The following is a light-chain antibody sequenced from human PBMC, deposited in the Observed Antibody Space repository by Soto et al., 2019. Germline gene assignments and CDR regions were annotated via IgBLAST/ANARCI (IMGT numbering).Light chain of an antibody. J-gene: IGLJ2*01. CDR2: INN. CDR1: SSNIGSHT. Sequence: QSVLTQPPSASETPGQRVTISSSGSSSNIGSHTVNWYQQLPGTAPKLLIYINNQRPSGVPDRFSGSKSGTSASLAISGLQSEDEADYYCAAWDDSLNGVVFGGGTKLTVL. V-gene: IGLV1-44*01. CDR3: AAWDDSLNGVV.